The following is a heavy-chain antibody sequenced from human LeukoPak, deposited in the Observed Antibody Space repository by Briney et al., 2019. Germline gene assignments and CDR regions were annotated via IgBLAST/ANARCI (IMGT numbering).Heavy chain of an antibody. D-gene: IGHD6-13*01. Sequence: PGGSLRLSCSASGFTFSNYPMHWVRQAPGKGLEYVSGISGNGGNTYYANSVKGRFTISRDNSKHTLYLQMGSLRAEDMAVYYCARSRLAAAGKNWFDPWGQGTLVTVSS. CDR3: ARSRLAAAGKNWFDP. CDR2: ISGNGGNT. J-gene: IGHJ5*02. CDR1: GFTFSNYP. V-gene: IGHV3-64*01.